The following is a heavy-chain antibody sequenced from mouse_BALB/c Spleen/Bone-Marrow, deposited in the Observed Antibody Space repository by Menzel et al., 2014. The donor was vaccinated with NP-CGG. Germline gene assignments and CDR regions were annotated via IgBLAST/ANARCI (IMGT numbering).Heavy chain of an antibody. Sequence: QVTLKESGAELVRPGTSVKVSCKASGYDFSNYLIEWVKQRPGQGLEWIGVINPGSGNSNYNERFKGKATLTADKSSSTAYIHLNSLTSDDSAVYFCARHDGYLDYWGQGTSLTASS. V-gene: IGHV1-54*01. CDR2: INPGSGNS. J-gene: IGHJ2*02. CDR1: GYDFSNYL. CDR3: ARHDGYLDY. D-gene: IGHD2-3*01.